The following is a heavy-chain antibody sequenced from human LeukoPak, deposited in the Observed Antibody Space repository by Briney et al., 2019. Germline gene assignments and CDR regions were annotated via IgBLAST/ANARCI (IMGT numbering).Heavy chain of an antibody. D-gene: IGHD4-11*01. J-gene: IGHJ4*02. Sequence: PGGSLRLSCAASGFTFSSYEMNWVRQAPGKGLEWVSYISSSGSTIYYADSVKGRFTISRDNAKNSLYLQMNSLRAEDTAVYYCARDLMTTVTTADYWGQGTLVTVSS. CDR3: ARDLMTTVTTADY. CDR2: ISSSGSTI. V-gene: IGHV3-48*03. CDR1: GFTFSSYE.